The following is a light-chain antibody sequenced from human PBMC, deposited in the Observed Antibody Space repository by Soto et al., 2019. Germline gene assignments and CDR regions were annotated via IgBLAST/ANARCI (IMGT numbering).Light chain of an antibody. CDR1: QSVSSN. Sequence: EMVMTHSPATLPVSAGERATLSCRASQSVSSNLAWYQQKPGQAPRLLIYGASTRATGIPARFSGSGSGTEFTLTISSLQAEDVAVYYCQQYYSTPPWTFGRGTKVDI. CDR2: GAS. V-gene: IGKV3-15*01. J-gene: IGKJ1*01. CDR3: QQYYSTPPWT.